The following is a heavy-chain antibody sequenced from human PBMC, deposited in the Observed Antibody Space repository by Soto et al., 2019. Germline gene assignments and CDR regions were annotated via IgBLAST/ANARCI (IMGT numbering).Heavy chain of an antibody. D-gene: IGHD4-4*01. Sequence: EVQLVESGGGLVKPGDSLRLSCAVSGLKFSDAWMNWVRQAPGKGLEWVGRIKSKGGGETKDYAASVKGRCAISRDDSRDTLYLQMNRLKIEGTAVYYSAWDNSGRFRTDHWGQGTLVTVS. CDR2: IKSKGGGETK. J-gene: IGHJ4*02. V-gene: IGHV3-15*07. CDR3: AWDNSGRFRTDH. CDR1: GLKFSDAW.